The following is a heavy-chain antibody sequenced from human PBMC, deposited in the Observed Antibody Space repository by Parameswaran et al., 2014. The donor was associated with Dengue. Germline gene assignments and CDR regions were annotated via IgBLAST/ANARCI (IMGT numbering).Heavy chain of an antibody. V-gene: IGHV3-21*01. D-gene: IGHD5-18*01. CDR2: ISSSSSYI. J-gene: IGHJ4*02. Sequence: KWIRQPPGKGLEWVSSISSSSSYIYYADSVKGRFTISRDNAKNSLYLQMNSLRAEDTAVYYCAKAGTAMATEYFDYWGQGTLVTVSS. CDR3: AKAGTAMATEYFDY.